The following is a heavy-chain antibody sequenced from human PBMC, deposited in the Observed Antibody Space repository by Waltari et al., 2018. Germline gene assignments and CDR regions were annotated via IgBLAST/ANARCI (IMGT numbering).Heavy chain of an antibody. CDR3: ASPTGVGATYGDFDY. CDR1: GYTFTGYY. CDR2: INPKPNSA. V-gene: IGHV1-2*02. J-gene: IGHJ4*02. Sequence: QVQLVQSGAEVKKPGASVKVSCKASGYTFTGYYIHWVRQAPGQGREWMGWINPKPNSAYYAQKFQGRVSITSDTSITTAYMELSRLRSDDTAVYYCASPTGVGATYGDFDYWGQGTLVTVSS. D-gene: IGHD1-26*01.